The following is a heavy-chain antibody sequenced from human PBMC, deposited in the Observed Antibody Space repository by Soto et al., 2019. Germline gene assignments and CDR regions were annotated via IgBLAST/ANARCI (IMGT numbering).Heavy chain of an antibody. J-gene: IGHJ4*02. D-gene: IGHD3-22*01. Sequence: ASVKVSCKASGYTFTSYGINWVRQAPGRGLEWMGWINPGNGNTKYSQQFQGRVIIDRDTSASTAYMELSSLRSEDTAVYYCARGGYFDSSNYLAYWGLGTLVTVSS. CDR3: ARGGYFDSSNYLAY. CDR1: GYTFTSYG. V-gene: IGHV1-3*01. CDR2: INPGNGNT.